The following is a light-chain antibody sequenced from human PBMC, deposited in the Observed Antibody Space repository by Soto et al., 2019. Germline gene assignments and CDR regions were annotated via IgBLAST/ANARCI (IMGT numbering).Light chain of an antibody. Sequence: QTVVTQPPSASGTPGQRVTISCSGSSSNIETNIVDWYQHLPGTAPKVLIFNNNQRPSGVPDRFSGSKSGTSASLAISGLQSEDEADYYCAVWDDSLSGMVFGGGTKLTV. CDR3: AVWDDSLSGMV. V-gene: IGLV1-44*01. J-gene: IGLJ2*01. CDR2: NNN. CDR1: SSNIETNI.